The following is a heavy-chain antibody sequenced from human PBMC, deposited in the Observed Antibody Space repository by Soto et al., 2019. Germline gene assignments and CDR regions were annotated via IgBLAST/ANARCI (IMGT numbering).Heavy chain of an antibody. J-gene: IGHJ3*02. CDR3: VKIGVAYGSGSYDTCFDI. CDR2: ISSNGGST. Sequence: GGSLRLSCSASGFTFSSYAMHWVRQAPGKGLEYVSAISSNGGSTYYADSVKGRFTISRDNSKNTLYLQMSSLRAEDTAVYYAVKIGVAYGSGSYDTCFDIWGQRTMVTVSS. D-gene: IGHD3-10*01. CDR1: GFTFSSYA. V-gene: IGHV3-64D*06.